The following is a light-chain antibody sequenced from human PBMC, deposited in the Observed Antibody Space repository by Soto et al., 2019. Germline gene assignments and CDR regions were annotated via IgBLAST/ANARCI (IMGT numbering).Light chain of an antibody. Sequence: EIVFTQSPSTLSLSPGERATHSCRASQSVSSSYLAWYQQKPGQAPRLLIYGASSRATGIPDRFSGSGSGTDFTLTISRLEPEDFAVYYCQQYGSSSLTFGGGTKVDI. CDR1: QSVSSSY. V-gene: IGKV3-20*01. CDR2: GAS. CDR3: QQYGSSSLT. J-gene: IGKJ4*01.